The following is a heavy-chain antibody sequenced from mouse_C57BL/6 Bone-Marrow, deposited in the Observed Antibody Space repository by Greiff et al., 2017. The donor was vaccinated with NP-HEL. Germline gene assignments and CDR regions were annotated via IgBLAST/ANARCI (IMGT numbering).Heavy chain of an antibody. CDR1: GFTFSSYA. CDR2: ISSGGGYI. Sequence: EVMLVESGEGLVKPGGSLKLSCAASGFTFSSYAMSWVRQTPEKRLEWVAYISSGGGYIYYADTVKGRFTISRDNSRNTLYLQMSSLKSEDTAMYYCTRDYGGLYYYAMGDWGQATSVTASS. CDR3: TRDYGGLYYYAMGD. D-gene: IGHD1-1*02. J-gene: IGHJ4*01. V-gene: IGHV5-9-1*02.